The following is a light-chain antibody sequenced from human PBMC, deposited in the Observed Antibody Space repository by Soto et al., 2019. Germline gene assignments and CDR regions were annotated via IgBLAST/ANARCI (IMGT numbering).Light chain of an antibody. V-gene: IGKV3-20*01. Sequence: VVLIQSPATLSVSPGERATLSCRASQNISNYLIWYQQKPGQAPRLLIYGASSRATGIPDRFSGSGSGTDFTLTISRLEPEDFAVYYCQQYGSSSLTFGGGTKVDI. CDR1: QNISNY. J-gene: IGKJ4*01. CDR2: GAS. CDR3: QQYGSSSLT.